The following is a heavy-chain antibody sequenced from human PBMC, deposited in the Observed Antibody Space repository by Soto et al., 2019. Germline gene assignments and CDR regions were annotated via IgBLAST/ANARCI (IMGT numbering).Heavy chain of an antibody. Sequence: PGGSLRLSCASSGFTFSSYAMHWVRQAPGKGLEWVAVISYDGSNKYYADSVKGRFTISRDNSKNTLYLQMNSLRAKDTAVYYCARDGSLKYYDFWSGYTYNWFDPWGQGTLVTVSS. CDR3: ARDGSLKYYDFWSGYTYNWFDP. D-gene: IGHD3-3*01. CDR2: ISYDGSNK. V-gene: IGHV3-30-3*01. CDR1: GFTFSSYA. J-gene: IGHJ5*02.